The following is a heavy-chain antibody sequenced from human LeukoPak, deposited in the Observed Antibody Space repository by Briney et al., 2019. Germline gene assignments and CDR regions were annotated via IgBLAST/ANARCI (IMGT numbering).Heavy chain of an antibody. V-gene: IGHV3-11*01. CDR3: ARGDPTLEWSKNFDY. Sequence: PGGSLRLSCAASGFTFSDYYMSWIRQAPGKGLEWVSYISSSGSTIYYADSVKGRFTISRDNAKNSLYLQMNSLRAEDTAVYYCARGDPTLEWSKNFDYWGQGTLVTVSS. D-gene: IGHD3-3*01. CDR1: GFTFSDYY. CDR2: ISSSGSTI. J-gene: IGHJ4*02.